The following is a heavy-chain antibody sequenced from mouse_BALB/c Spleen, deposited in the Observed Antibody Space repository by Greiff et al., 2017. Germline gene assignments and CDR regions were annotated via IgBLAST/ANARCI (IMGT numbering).Heavy chain of an antibody. V-gene: IGHV1S22*01. D-gene: IGHD2-1*01. J-gene: IGHJ3*01. CDR1: GYTFTSYW. Sequence: LQQPGSELVRPGASVKLSCKASGYTFTSYWMHWVKQRPGQGLEWIGNIYPGSGSTNYDEKFKSKATLTVDTSSSTAYMQLSSLTSEDSAVYYCTRGSMVTTSWFAYWGQGTLVTVSA. CDR3: TRGSMVTTSWFAY. CDR2: IYPGSGST.